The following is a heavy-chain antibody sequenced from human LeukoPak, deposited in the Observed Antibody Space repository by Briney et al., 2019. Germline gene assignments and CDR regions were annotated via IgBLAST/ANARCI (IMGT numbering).Heavy chain of an antibody. V-gene: IGHV4-59*08. Sequence: PSETLSLTCTVSGGSISSYYWSWIRQPPGKGLAWIGYIYYSGSTNYNPSLKSRVTISVDTSKNRFSLKLSSVTAADTAVYYCARPGGSGYFDYWGQGTLVTVSS. D-gene: IGHD2-15*01. J-gene: IGHJ4*02. CDR2: IYYSGST. CDR3: ARPGGSGYFDY. CDR1: GGSISSYY.